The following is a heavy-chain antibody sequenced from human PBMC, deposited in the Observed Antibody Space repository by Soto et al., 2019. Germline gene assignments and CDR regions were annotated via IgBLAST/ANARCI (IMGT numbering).Heavy chain of an antibody. CDR3: ARERGSGWYGRFDP. Sequence: SETLSLTCTVSGASVSIDYWSWIRQPPGGGLEWIAYIYYTGTTNYNPSLKSRVTASADTSKNQLSLTLTSVTAADTAVYYCARERGSGWYGRFDPWGQGTLVTVSS. J-gene: IGHJ5*02. V-gene: IGHV4-59*02. CDR1: GASVSIDY. D-gene: IGHD6-19*01. CDR2: IYYTGTT.